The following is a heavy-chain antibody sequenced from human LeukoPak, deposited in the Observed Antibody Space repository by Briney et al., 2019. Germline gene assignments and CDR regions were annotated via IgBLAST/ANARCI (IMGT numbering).Heavy chain of an antibody. D-gene: IGHD3-10*01. CDR1: GFTFSSYG. CDR2: IWYDGSNK. J-gene: IGHJ3*02. Sequence: GGSLRLSCAASGFTFSSYGMHWVRQAPGKGLEWVAVIWYDGSNKYYADSVKGRFTISRDNSKNTLYLQMNSLRAEDTAVYYCARGTYYYDSGSYYSGAFDIWGQGTMVTVSS. V-gene: IGHV3-33*01. CDR3: ARGTYYYDSGSYYSGAFDI.